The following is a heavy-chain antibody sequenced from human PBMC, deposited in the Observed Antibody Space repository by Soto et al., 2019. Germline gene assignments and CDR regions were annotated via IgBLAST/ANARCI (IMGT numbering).Heavy chain of an antibody. V-gene: IGHV4-39*01. Sequence: SETLSLTCSVSGRSISEINSYWGWVRQTPGEGLEWIGTIHHTGSTYYNPSLNSRVIISLDTSKNQFSLKLTSVTAADTAVYYCARPEGGYDYGYSWFDHWGQGTRVTVSS. CDR1: GRSISEINSY. J-gene: IGHJ5*02. D-gene: IGHD5-12*01. CDR3: ARPEGGYDYGYSWFDH. CDR2: IHHTGST.